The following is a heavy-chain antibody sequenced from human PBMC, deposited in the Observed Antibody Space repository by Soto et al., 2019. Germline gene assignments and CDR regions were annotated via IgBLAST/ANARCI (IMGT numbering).Heavy chain of an antibody. CDR3: ARDKITRLVEH. CDR1: GGSFSGYY. CDR2: INHSGST. J-gene: IGHJ4*02. V-gene: IGHV4-34*01. D-gene: IGHD3-10*01. Sequence: PSETLSLTCAVYGGSFSGYYCTWIRQPPGTGLEWIGEINHSGSTNYNPSLKSRVTISVDTSKNQFSLKLTSVTAADTAVYYCARDKITRLVEHWGQGTLVTDSS.